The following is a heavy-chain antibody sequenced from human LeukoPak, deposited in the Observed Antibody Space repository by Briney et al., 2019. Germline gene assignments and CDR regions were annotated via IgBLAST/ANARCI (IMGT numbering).Heavy chain of an antibody. D-gene: IGHD6-19*01. CDR3: ARLAVAEDY. J-gene: IGHJ4*02. CDR2: IYTSGST. CDR1: GDSISRRGYY. V-gene: IGHV4-61*02. Sequence: SETLSLTCTVSGDSISRRGYYWSWIRQPAGKGLEWIGRIYTSGSTNYNPSLKSRVTISVDTSKNQFSLKLSSVTAADTAVYYCARLAVAEDYWGQGTLVTVSS.